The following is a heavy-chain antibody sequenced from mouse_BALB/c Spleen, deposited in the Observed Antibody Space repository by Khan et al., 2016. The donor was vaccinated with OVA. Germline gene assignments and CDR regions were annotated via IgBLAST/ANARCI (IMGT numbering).Heavy chain of an antibody. D-gene: IGHD2-3*01. J-gene: IGHJ3*01. CDR2: ILPGSDSP. CDR3: ARQGGGYCSWVAY. V-gene: IGHV1-9*01. CDR1: GYTFSSYW. Sequence: QVQLKQSGTELLKPGASVKISCTATGYTFSSYWIEWIKQRSGHGLEWIGEILPGSDSPNYNERFMGKATFTADTSSNTAYMQLSSLTSEDSAVSYSARQGGGYCSWVAYWGQGTLVTGSA.